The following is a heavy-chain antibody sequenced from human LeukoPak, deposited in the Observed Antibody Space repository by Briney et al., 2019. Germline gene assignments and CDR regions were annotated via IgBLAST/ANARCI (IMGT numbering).Heavy chain of an antibody. CDR2: FDPEDGET. Sequence: ASVKVSCKVSGYTLTELSMHWVRQSPGKGGEWMGGFDPEDGETIYAQKFQGRVTMTEDTSTDTAYMELSSLRSEDRAVHYCATVVDNWNDFDYWGQGTLVTVSS. CDR3: ATVVDNWNDFDY. D-gene: IGHD1-1*01. CDR1: GYTLTELS. J-gene: IGHJ4*02. V-gene: IGHV1-24*01.